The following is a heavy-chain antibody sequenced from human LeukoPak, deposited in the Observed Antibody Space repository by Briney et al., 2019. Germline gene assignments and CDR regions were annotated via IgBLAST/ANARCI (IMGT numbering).Heavy chain of an antibody. CDR3: ARRPSYYYDSSGYHLDGFDP. CDR1: GYSFTSYW. V-gene: IGHV5-51*01. D-gene: IGHD3-22*01. CDR2: IYPGDSDT. J-gene: IGHJ5*02. Sequence: GESLKISCKGSGYSFTSYWIGWVRQMPGKGLEWMGIIYPGDSDTRYSPSFQGQVTISADKSISTAYLQWSSLKASDTAMYYCARRPSYYYDSSGYHLDGFDPWGQGTLVTVSS.